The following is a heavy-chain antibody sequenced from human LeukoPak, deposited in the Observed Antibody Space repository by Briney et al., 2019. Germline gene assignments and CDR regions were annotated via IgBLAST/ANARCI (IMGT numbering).Heavy chain of an antibody. V-gene: IGHV1-69*01. CDR3: AFRTVRSTIEYFQY. CDR1: GGTFTSYA. CDR2: IIPMFGTA. J-gene: IGHJ1*01. Sequence: SVKVSCKASGGTFTSYAVNWVRQAPGQGLEWMGGIIPMFGTANYAQNFQGRVTITADESTSTAYMELSSLRSDDTAVYYCAFRTVRSTIEYFQYWGLGTLVTISS. D-gene: IGHD1-26*01.